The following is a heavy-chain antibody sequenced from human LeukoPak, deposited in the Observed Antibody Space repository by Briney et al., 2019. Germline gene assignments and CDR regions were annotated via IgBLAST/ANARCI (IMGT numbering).Heavy chain of an antibody. Sequence: LPGGSLRLSCAASGFTFSSYEMNWVRQAPGKGLEWVAVISYDGSNKYYADSVKGRFTISRDNAKNSLYLQMNSLRAEDTAVYYCARDRARFSSSWYNYYYGMDVWGQGTTVTVSS. V-gene: IGHV3-30*03. CDR1: GFTFSSYE. D-gene: IGHD6-13*01. J-gene: IGHJ6*02. CDR2: ISYDGSNK. CDR3: ARDRARFSSSWYNYYYGMDV.